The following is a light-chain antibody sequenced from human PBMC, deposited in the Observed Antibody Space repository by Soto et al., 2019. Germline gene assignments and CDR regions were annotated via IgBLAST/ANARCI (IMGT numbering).Light chain of an antibody. J-gene: IGLJ2*01. Sequence: QSVLTQPPSVSGAPGQKVTISCTGSSSNIGAGYSVHWYQQLPGTAPKVLIHGNSNRPSGVPDRFSGSKSDTSASLAITGRQAEDEADYYCQSYDRSLSGVVFGGGTKLTVL. CDR3: QSYDRSLSGVV. CDR2: GNS. V-gene: IGLV1-40*01. CDR1: SSNIGAGYS.